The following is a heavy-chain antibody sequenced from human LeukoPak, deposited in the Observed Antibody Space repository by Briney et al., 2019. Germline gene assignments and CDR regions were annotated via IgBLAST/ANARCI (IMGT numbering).Heavy chain of an antibody. V-gene: IGHV3-74*01. CDR1: GFTFRSYW. J-gene: IGHJ6*02. CDR2: LDSDGSST. Sequence: GGSLRLSCAASGFTFRSYWVHWFRQAPGKGLVWVSRLDSDGSSTNYADSVKGRFTISRDNRKNLLHLQMNSLRPDDSAVYYCVKDLGSAITSALALDVWGQGTTVTVSS. D-gene: IGHD2-15*01. CDR3: VKDLGSAITSALALDV.